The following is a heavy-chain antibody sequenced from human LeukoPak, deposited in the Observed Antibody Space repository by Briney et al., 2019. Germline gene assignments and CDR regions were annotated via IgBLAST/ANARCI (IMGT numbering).Heavy chain of an antibody. D-gene: IGHD3-3*01. J-gene: IGHJ4*02. CDR1: GGTFSSYA. Sequence: SVKVSCKASGGTFSSYAISWVRQAPGQGLEWMGGIIPIYGTANYAQKFQGRVTITADESTSTAYMELSSLRSEDTAVYYCARGGSTYYDFWSGYYPTFDYWGQGTLVTVSS. V-gene: IGHV1-69*01. CDR2: IIPIYGTA. CDR3: ARGGSTYYDFWSGYYPTFDY.